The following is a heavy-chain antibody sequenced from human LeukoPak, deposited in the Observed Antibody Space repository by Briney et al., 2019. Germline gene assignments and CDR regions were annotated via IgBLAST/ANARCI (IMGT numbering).Heavy chain of an antibody. J-gene: IGHJ5*02. CDR2: ISSSGSTI. D-gene: IGHD3-10*01. CDR3: ARDVREITMVRGVHTNWFDP. Sequence: PGGSLRLSCAASGFTFSSYEMNWVRQAPGKGLEWVSYISSSGSTIYYADPVKGRFTISRDNAKNSLYLQMNSLRAEDTAVYYCARDVREITMVRGVHTNWFDPWGQGTLVTVSS. CDR1: GFTFSSYE. V-gene: IGHV3-48*03.